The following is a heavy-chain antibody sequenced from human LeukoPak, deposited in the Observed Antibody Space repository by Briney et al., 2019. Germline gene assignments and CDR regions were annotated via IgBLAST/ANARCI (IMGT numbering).Heavy chain of an antibody. CDR2: FDPEDGET. Sequence: ASVKVSCKVSGYTLTELSMHWVRQAPGKELEWMGGFDPEDGETIYAQKFQGRVTMTEDTSTDTAYMELSSLRSEDTAVYYCATPAGGDYGDYPDAFDIWGQGTMVTVSS. D-gene: IGHD4-17*01. CDR1: GYTLTELS. J-gene: IGHJ3*02. CDR3: ATPAGGDYGDYPDAFDI. V-gene: IGHV1-24*01.